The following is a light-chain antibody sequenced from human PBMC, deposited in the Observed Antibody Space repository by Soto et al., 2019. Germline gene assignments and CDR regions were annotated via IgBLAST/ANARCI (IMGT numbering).Light chain of an antibody. J-gene: IGKJ5*01. CDR3: HRRQYWRPSN. Sequence: EFGVTQTPGTLSLSAREKASLSCRASQTVRNNYLAWYQQKPGQAPRLLISDASNRATGIPARFSGSGSGTDFTLTISGLEPEDLTVYYCHRRQYWRPSNIGQGTRLEIK. CDR2: DAS. V-gene: IGKV3D-20*02. CDR1: QTVRNNY.